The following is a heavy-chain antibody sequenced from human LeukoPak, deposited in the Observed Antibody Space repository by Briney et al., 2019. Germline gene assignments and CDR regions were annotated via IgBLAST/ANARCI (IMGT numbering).Heavy chain of an antibody. CDR2: ISSSSSTI. J-gene: IGHJ4*02. CDR1: GFTFSSYS. Sequence: GGSLRLSCAASGFTFSSYSMNWVRQAPGKGLEWVSYISSSSSTIYYADSVKGRFTISRDNSKNTLYLQMNSLRAEDTAVYYCAKDGPIAAAGTFDYWGQGTLVTVSS. CDR3: AKDGPIAAAGTFDY. D-gene: IGHD6-13*01. V-gene: IGHV3-48*01.